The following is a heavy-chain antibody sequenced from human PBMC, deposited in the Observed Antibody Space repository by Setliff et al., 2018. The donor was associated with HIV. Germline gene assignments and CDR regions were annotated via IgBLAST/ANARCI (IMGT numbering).Heavy chain of an antibody. D-gene: IGHD4-17*01. CDR1: GGSISSGDYF. Sequence: PSETLSLTCTVSGGSISSGDYFLSWIRQAPGKGLEWIGCIYYSGSAYYNPSLQRRVTISVDTSKNQFSLKLSSVTAADTAIYYCARRIYGNNPYFDYWSQGTLVTVSS. CDR3: ARRIYGNNPYFDY. J-gene: IGHJ4*02. V-gene: IGHV4-30-4*08. CDR2: IYYSGSA.